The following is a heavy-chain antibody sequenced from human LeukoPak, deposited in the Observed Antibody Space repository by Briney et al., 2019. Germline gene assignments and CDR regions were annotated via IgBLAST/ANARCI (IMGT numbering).Heavy chain of an antibody. J-gene: IGHJ6*02. CDR3: ARDNGFHVTIFGVVSYYYYGMDV. CDR2: ISAYNGNT. D-gene: IGHD3-3*01. V-gene: IGHV1-18*01. CDR1: GYTFTSYG. Sequence: GASEKVSCKASGYTFTSYGISWVRQAPGQGLEWMGWISAYNGNTNYAQKLQGRVTMTTDTSTSTAYMELRSLRSDDTAVYYCARDNGFHVTIFGVVSYYYYGMDVWGQGTTVTVSS.